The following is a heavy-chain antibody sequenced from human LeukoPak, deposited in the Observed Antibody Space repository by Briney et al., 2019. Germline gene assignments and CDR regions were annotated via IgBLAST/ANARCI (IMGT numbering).Heavy chain of an antibody. Sequence: PSETLSLTCTVSGVSISSSSYYWSWIRQPPGKGLEWIGEINHSGSTNYNPSLKSRVTISVDTSKNQFSLKLSSVTAADTAVYYCARGPILGYCSGGSCYSYYYGMDVWGQGTTVTVSS. CDR2: INHSGST. CDR1: GVSISSSSYY. V-gene: IGHV4-39*07. CDR3: ARGPILGYCSGGSCYSYYYGMDV. D-gene: IGHD2-15*01. J-gene: IGHJ6*02.